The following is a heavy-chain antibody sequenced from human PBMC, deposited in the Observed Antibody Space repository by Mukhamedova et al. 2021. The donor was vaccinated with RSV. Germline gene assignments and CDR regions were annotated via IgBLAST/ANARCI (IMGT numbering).Heavy chain of an antibody. CDR2: IYYSGST. V-gene: IGHV4-31*02. CDR3: ARDVRPSGGAFDT. D-gene: IGHD3-10*01. J-gene: IGHJ3*02. Sequence: WSWIRQHPGKGLEWIGYIYYSGSTYYNPSLKSRIIIPLDTSKNHYSLKLSSVTAADTAVYYCARDVRPSGGAFDTWGPGTMDT.